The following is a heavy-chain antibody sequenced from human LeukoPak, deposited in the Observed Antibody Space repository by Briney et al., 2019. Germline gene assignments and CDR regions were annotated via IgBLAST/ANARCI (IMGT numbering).Heavy chain of an antibody. CDR1: GFTFSSYE. Sequence: GGSLRLSCAASGFTFSSYEMNWVRQAPGKGLEWVSYISSSGSTIYYADSVKGRFTISRDNAKNSLYLQMNSLRAEDTAVYYCARGRIVVANTGAFDIWGQGTMVPASS. D-gene: IGHD3-22*01. J-gene: IGHJ3*02. CDR2: ISSSGSTI. V-gene: IGHV3-48*03. CDR3: ARGRIVVANTGAFDI.